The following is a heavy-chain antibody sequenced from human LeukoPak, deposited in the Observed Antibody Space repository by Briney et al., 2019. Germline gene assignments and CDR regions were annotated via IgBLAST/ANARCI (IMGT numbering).Heavy chain of an antibody. D-gene: IGHD4-17*01. CDR2: ISYTR. J-gene: IGHJ4*02. CDR3: ARDNGASFDY. V-gene: IGHV3-48*01. CDR1: GFTFSSYA. Sequence: GGYLRLSCAASGFTFSSYAMSWVRQAPGKGLEWVSHISYTRYYADSVKGRFTISRDNAKNSLFLQMNSLRAEDTAVYYCARDNGASFDYWGQGTLVTVSS.